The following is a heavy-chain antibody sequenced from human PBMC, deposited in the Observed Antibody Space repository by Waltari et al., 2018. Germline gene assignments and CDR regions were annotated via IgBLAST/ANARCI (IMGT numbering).Heavy chain of an antibody. Sequence: QVQLVQSGAEVKKPGSSVKVSCKASGGTFSSYAISWVRQAPGQGLEWMGRIIPIFVTANYAQKFQGRVTITADKSTSTAYMELSSLRSEDTAVYYCAREAVVVVPAARPYYFDYWGQGTLVTVSS. CDR2: IIPIFVTA. D-gene: IGHD2-2*01. J-gene: IGHJ4*02. V-gene: IGHV1-69*13. CDR3: AREAVVVVPAARPYYFDY. CDR1: GGTFSSYA.